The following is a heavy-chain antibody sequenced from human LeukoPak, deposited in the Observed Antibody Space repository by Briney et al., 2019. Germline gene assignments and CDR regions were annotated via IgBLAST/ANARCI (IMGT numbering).Heavy chain of an antibody. D-gene: IGHD5-12*01. CDR2: LYHSGSP. CDR3: TRDSGYKFDF. V-gene: IGHV4-38-2*02. CDR1: GYSIGSGYY. Sequence: SETLSLTCTVSGYSIGSGYYWGWVRQPPGKGLEWIGSLYHSGSPYSNPSLQSRVTISVDTSKNQFSLKLSSMIAADTAVYYCTRDSGYKFDFWGQGTLVMVSS. J-gene: IGHJ4*02.